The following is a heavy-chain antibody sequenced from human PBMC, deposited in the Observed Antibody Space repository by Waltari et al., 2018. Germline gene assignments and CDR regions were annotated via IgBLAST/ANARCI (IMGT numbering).Heavy chain of an antibody. V-gene: IGHV1-2*02. CDR1: GYTFPGYY. CDR3: ARVNIVVVPATDY. J-gene: IGHJ4*02. D-gene: IGHD2-2*01. Sequence: QVQLGQSGAAVKKPGASVKGSCKASGYTFPGYYMHWVRQAPGQGLEWMGWINPNSGGTNYAQKFQGRVTMTRDTSISTAYMELSRLRSDDTAVYYCARVNIVVVPATDYWGQGTLVTVSS. CDR2: INPNSGGT.